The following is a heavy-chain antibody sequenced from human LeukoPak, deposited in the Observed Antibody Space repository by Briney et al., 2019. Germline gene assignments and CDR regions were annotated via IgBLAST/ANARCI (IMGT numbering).Heavy chain of an antibody. V-gene: IGHV4-31*03. D-gene: IGHD2-2*01. CDR2: IYYSGST. CDR1: GGSISSGGYY. CDR3: ARDEPYCSSTSYYGTYGMDV. Sequence: SETLSLTCTVSGGSISSGGYYWSWIRQHPGKGLEWIGYIYYSGSTYYNPSLKSRVTISVDTSKNQFSLKLSSVTAADTAVYYCARDEPYCSSTSYYGTYGMDVWGQGTTVTVSS. J-gene: IGHJ6*02.